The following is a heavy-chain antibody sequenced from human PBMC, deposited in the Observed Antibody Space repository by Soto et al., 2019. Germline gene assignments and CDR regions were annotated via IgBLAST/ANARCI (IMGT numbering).Heavy chain of an antibody. Sequence: QVQLVQSGAEVKKPGASVKVSCKASGYTFTSYGISWVRQAPGQGLEWMGWISAYNGNTNYAQKLQGRVTMTTDTSTSTAYMELRNLRSDDTAVYYCARTLAVAGTAVYYYYGMDVWGQGTTVTVSS. V-gene: IGHV1-18*01. CDR2: ISAYNGNT. CDR3: ARTLAVAGTAVYYYYGMDV. J-gene: IGHJ6*02. D-gene: IGHD6-19*01. CDR1: GYTFTSYG.